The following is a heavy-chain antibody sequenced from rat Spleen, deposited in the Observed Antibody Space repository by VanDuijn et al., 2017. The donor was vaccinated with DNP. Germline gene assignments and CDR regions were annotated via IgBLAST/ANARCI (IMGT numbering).Heavy chain of an antibody. Sequence: EVQLQESGPGLVKPSQSLSLTCSVTGYSITSNYWGWIRKFPGNKMEWIGHISYSGSTSYNPSLKSRIPITTDTSKNQFFLQLNSVTTEDTATYYCARSQYDGSYYYSYAMDAWGQGTSVTVSS. CDR1: GYSITSNY. CDR2: ISYSGST. V-gene: IGHV3-1*01. J-gene: IGHJ4*01. D-gene: IGHD1-12*02. CDR3: ARSQYDGSYYYSYAMDA.